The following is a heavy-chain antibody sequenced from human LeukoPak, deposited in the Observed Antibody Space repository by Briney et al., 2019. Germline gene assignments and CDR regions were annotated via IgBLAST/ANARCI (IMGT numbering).Heavy chain of an antibody. D-gene: IGHD5-12*01. CDR3: ARRSSGYDYYYYYGMDV. V-gene: IGHV1-18*04. J-gene: IGHJ6*04. CDR2: ISAYNGNT. Sequence: GASVKVSCKASGYTFTSYVISWVRQAPGQGLEWMGWISAYNGNTNYAQKLQGRVTMTTDTSTSTAYMALRSLRSDDTAVYYCARRSSGYDYYYYYGMDVWGKGTTVTVSS. CDR1: GYTFTSYV.